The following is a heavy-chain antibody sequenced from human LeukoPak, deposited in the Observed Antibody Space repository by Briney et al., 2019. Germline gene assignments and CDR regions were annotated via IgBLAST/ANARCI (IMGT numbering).Heavy chain of an antibody. J-gene: IGHJ5*02. CDR3: ARDPPYYDILTGANWFDP. Sequence: GGSLRLSCAASGFTFSSYAMSWVRQAPGKGLEWVANIKQDGSEKYYVDSVKGRFTISRDNAKNSLYLQMNSLRAEDTAVYYCARDPPYYDILTGANWFDPWGQGTLVTVSS. V-gene: IGHV3-7*01. CDR2: IKQDGSEK. CDR1: GFTFSSYA. D-gene: IGHD3-9*01.